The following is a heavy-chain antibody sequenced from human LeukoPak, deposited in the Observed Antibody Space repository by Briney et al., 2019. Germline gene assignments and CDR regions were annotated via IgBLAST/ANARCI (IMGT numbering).Heavy chain of an antibody. D-gene: IGHD3-3*01. Sequence: ASVKVSCKASGYTFTGYYMHWVRQAPGQGLEWMGWINPNSGGTNYAQKFQGRVTMTRDTSISTAYMELSRLRSDDTAVYYCARDSLSLEWFSNWFDPWGQGTLVTVSS. V-gene: IGHV1-2*02. CDR1: GYTFTGYY. J-gene: IGHJ5*02. CDR2: INPNSGGT. CDR3: ARDSLSLEWFSNWFDP.